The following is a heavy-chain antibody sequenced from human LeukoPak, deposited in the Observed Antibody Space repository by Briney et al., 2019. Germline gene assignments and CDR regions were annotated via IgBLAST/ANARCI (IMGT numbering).Heavy chain of an antibody. CDR2: ISGRSGST. D-gene: IGHD3-9*01. CDR1: GVIFSNYA. J-gene: IGHJ4*02. V-gene: IGHV3-23*01. CDR3: AKWGDYDVLTGYYVSDF. Sequence: GASLRLSCADSGVIFSNYAMYWVCQAPGKGLEWVSAISGRSGSTYYADSAKGRFTISRDSSKNTLYLQMNSLRADDTAVYYCAKWGDYDVLTGYYVSDFWGQGTLVTVSS.